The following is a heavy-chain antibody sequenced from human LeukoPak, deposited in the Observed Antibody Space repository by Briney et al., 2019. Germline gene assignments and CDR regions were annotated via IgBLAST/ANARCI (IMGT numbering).Heavy chain of an antibody. CDR1: GGSFSGYY. Sequence: SETLSLTCAVYGGSFSGYYWSWIRQPPGKGLEWIGEINHSGSTNYNPSLKSRVTISVDTSKNQFSLKLSSVTAADTAVYYCARGRSYGPGRYWFDPWGQGTLVTVSS. CDR3: ARGRSYGPGRYWFDP. J-gene: IGHJ5*02. D-gene: IGHD3-10*01. V-gene: IGHV4-34*01. CDR2: INHSGST.